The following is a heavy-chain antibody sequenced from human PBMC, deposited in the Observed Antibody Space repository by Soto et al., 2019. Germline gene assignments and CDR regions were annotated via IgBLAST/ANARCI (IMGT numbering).Heavy chain of an antibody. CDR1: GFTFSSYA. CDR2: ISSSGDST. CDR3: AKDSTVTY. Sequence: EVQLLESGGGLVQPGGSLRLSCAASGFTFSSYAMTWVRQAPGKGLEWVSLISSSGDSTYYADSAKGRFTISRDNSKNILYLQMNSLRAEDTAVYYCAKDSTVTYWGQGTLVTVSS. D-gene: IGHD4-17*01. J-gene: IGHJ4*02. V-gene: IGHV3-23*01.